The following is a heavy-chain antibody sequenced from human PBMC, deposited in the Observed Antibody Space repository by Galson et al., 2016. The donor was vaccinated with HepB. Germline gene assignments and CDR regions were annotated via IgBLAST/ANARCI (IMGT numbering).Heavy chain of an antibody. CDR1: GFTFSNYA. Sequence: SLRLSCAVSGFTFSNYAMNWVRQAPGKGLEWVSGISGSGATTYYADALKGRFTISRDNPKNTLYLEMNSLRADDTAVYFCVRGMYYGNQGDYWGQGTLVTVSS. V-gene: IGHV3-23*01. CDR2: ISGSGATT. CDR3: VRGMYYGNQGDY. D-gene: IGHD3-10*01. J-gene: IGHJ4*02.